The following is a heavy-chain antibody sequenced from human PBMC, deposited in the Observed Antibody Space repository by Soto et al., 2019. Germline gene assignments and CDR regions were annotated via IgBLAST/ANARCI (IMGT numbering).Heavy chain of an antibody. Sequence: SQTLSHTCSVSGGYVVGVGDCWICKRQPPGKGLEWIGYIFYSGSTKYDPSLRSRVTISVDTSKNQFSLKLSSVTAADTAVYYCSTSPTPGYKYDYEGSFQQWGQGTLVTVSS. D-gene: IGHD3-16*01. CDR3: STSPTPGYKYDYEGSFQQ. J-gene: IGHJ1*01. V-gene: IGHV4-61*08. CDR2: IFYSGST. CDR1: GGYVVGVGDC.